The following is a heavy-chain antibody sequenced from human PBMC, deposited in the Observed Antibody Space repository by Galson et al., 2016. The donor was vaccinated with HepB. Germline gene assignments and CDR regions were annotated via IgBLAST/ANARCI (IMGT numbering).Heavy chain of an antibody. D-gene: IGHD6-19*01. V-gene: IGHV4-34*01. CDR1: GGSFSGYY. CDR3: ARGHSSGLSWFDY. Sequence: TLSLTCTIYGGSFSGYYWNWIRQPPGKGLEWIGEINHSGSTNYNPSLKSRVTLSKDTSKKQVSLKLNSVTAADTAVYYCARGHSSGLSWFDYWGQGTLVTVSS. CDR2: INHSGST. J-gene: IGHJ4*02.